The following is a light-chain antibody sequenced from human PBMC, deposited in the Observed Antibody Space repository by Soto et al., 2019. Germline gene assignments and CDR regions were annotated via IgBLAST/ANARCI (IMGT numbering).Light chain of an antibody. CDR1: QSISSW. CDR3: QQYNSYSIT. CDR2: DAS. V-gene: IGKV1-5*01. Sequence: DIQMTQSPSTLSASVGDRVTITCRASQSISSWLAWYQQKPGKAPKLLIYDASSLESGVPSRFSGSGSGTEFPLTSSSLQPDDFATYYCQQYNSYSITFGPGTKVDIK. J-gene: IGKJ3*01.